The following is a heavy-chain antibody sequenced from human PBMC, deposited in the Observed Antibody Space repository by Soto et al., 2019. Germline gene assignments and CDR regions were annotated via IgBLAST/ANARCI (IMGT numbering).Heavy chain of an antibody. D-gene: IGHD3-16*01. J-gene: IGHJ4*02. Sequence: GASLKISRKGSGYWVTSYRIGCLRQMPGKGLEWMVLIYPSQSDTRYSPSFQGQGAISADQSISITYVQWSNLKASDTDMYYCARLYAWGTCSDFWGQGTLVTVPS. V-gene: IGHV5-51*01. CDR3: ARLYAWGTCSDF. CDR1: GYWVTSYR. CDR2: IYPSQSDT.